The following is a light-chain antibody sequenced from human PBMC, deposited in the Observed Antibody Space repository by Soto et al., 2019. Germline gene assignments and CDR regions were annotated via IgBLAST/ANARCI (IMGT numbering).Light chain of an antibody. V-gene: IGLV1-40*01. Sequence: QSVLTQPPSVSGAPGHTVTISCTGSSSNIGAGYDVHWYQQLPGTAPKLLIYGNKNRPPGVPDRFSGSRSDTSASLAITGLQADDESDYYCQSYDTGLSGSRVFGSGTKVTVL. CDR1: SSNIGAGYD. CDR3: QSYDTGLSGSRV. J-gene: IGLJ1*01. CDR2: GNK.